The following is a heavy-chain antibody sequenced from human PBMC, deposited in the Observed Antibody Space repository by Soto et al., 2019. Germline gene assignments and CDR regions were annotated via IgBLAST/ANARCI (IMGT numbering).Heavy chain of an antibody. CDR2: IYYSGST. CDR1: SGSISSGGYY. D-gene: IGHD5-18*01. J-gene: IGHJ6*02. CDR3: ARAGRGYSYGKNYYYYGIDV. V-gene: IGHV4-31*03. Sequence: QVQLQESGPGLVKPSQTLSLTCTVSSGSISSGGYYWSWIRQHPGKGLEWIGYIYYSGSTYYNPSLKSRVTISVDTSKNQFSLKLSSVTAADTAVYYCARAGRGYSYGKNYYYYGIDVWGQGTTVTVSS.